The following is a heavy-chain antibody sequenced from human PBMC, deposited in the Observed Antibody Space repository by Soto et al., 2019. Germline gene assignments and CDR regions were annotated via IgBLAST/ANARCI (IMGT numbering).Heavy chain of an antibody. CDR3: ARDIQLYYLYYHIEV. Sequence: QVQLVQSGAEVKKPGASVKVSCKTSGYTFTDNYMHWVRQAPGQGLEWLGWINPNSGDTNSAQIFQGRVTMTRDTSVSTAYMELNSLRSDDTAVYYCARDIQLYYLYYHIEVWGQGTTVTVPS. CDR1: GYTFTDNY. V-gene: IGHV1-2*02. D-gene: IGHD1-26*01. CDR2: INPNSGDT. J-gene: IGHJ6*02.